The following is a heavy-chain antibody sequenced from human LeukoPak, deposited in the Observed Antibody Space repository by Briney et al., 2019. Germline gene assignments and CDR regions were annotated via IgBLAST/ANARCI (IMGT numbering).Heavy chain of an antibody. Sequence: ASVKVSCKASGYTFTSYYMHWVRQAPGQGLEWMGWINTNTENPTYAQGFTGRFVFSLDTSVSTAYLQISSLKAEDTAVYYCARDSRLLWFGELFPLFDYWGQGTLVTVSS. CDR1: GYTFTSYY. V-gene: IGHV7-4-1*02. D-gene: IGHD3-10*01. J-gene: IGHJ4*02. CDR2: INTNTENP. CDR3: ARDSRLLWFGELFPLFDY.